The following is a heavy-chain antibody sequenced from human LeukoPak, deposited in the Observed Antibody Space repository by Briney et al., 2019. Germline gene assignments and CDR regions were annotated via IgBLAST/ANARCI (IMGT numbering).Heavy chain of an antibody. CDR3: ARQGYDILTGYIDAFDI. V-gene: IGHV4-61*08. Sequence: SETLSLTCTVSGGSVSSGGYYWSWIRQPPGKGLEWIGYISYSGSTNYNPSLKSRVTISIDTSKNQFSLKLRSVTAADTAIYYCARQGYDILTGYIDAFDIWGQGTMVTVSS. J-gene: IGHJ3*02. CDR2: ISYSGST. D-gene: IGHD3-9*01. CDR1: GGSVSSGGYY.